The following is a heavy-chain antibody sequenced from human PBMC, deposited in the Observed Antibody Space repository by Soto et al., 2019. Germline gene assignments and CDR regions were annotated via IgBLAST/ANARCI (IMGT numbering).Heavy chain of an antibody. CDR1: GGSISSYY. V-gene: IGHV4-4*07. J-gene: IGHJ6*02. CDR2: IYTSGST. D-gene: IGHD6-13*01. Sequence: PSETLSLTCTVSGGSISSYYWSWIRQPAGKGLEWIGRIYTSGSTNYNPSLKSRVTMSVDTSKNQFSLKLSRLGSDDTAVYYCARGGSSSGAGMDVWGQGTTVTVSS. CDR3: ARGGSSSGAGMDV.